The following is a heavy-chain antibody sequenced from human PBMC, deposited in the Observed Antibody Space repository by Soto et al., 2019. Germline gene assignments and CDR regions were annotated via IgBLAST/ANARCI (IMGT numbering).Heavy chain of an antibody. CDR2: IYPGDSDT. D-gene: IGHD3-16*02. Sequence: GESLKISCKGSGYSFTSYWIGWVRQMPGKGLEWMGIIYPGDSDTRYSPSFQGQVTISADKSISTAYLQWSSLKASDTAMYYCASRVTITFGGVIDDAFDIWGQGTMVTVSS. V-gene: IGHV5-51*01. J-gene: IGHJ3*02. CDR1: GYSFTSYW. CDR3: ASRVTITFGGVIDDAFDI.